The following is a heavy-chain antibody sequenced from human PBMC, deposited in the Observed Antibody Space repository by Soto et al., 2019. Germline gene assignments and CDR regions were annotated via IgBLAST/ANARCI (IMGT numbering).Heavy chain of an antibody. CDR1: GFTFSSYG. J-gene: IGHJ4*02. CDR3: AKDYSLLDPVVVVAATGY. D-gene: IGHD2-15*01. CDR2: ISYDGSNK. V-gene: IGHV3-30*18. Sequence: QVQLVESGGGVVQPGRSLRLSCAASGFTFSSYGMHWVRQAPGKGLEGVAVISYDGSNKYYADSVKGRFTISRDNSKNTLYLQMNSLRAEDTAVYYCAKDYSLLDPVVVVAATGYWGQGTLVTVSS.